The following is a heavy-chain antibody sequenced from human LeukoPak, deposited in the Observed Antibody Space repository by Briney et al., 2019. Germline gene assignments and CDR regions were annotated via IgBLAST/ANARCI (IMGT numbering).Heavy chain of an antibody. CDR2: IIPIFGTA. J-gene: IGHJ6*03. CDR1: GGTFSSYA. Sequence: SVKVSCKASGGTFSSYAISWVRQAPGQGLEWMGGIIPIFGTANYAQKFQGRVTITADESTSTAYMELSSLRSEDTAVYYCASLGTLICYMDVWGKGTTVTVSS. CDR3: ASLGTLICYMDV. D-gene: IGHD1-1*01. V-gene: IGHV1-69*13.